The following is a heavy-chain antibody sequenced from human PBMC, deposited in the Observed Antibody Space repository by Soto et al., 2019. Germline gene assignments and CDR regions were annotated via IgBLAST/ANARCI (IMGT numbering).Heavy chain of an antibody. Sequence: ASDTVSCMPSRYTFPRQGIILVRLAPGQGIEWMGWISAYNGNTNYAPKLKGRVSMTTDTSTSKAYMELRSVRSDDTAVYYCARDIYRQWLVLAPSDAFDIWGQGTMVTVSS. CDR3: ARDIYRQWLVLAPSDAFDI. D-gene: IGHD6-19*01. CDR2: ISAYNGNT. V-gene: IGHV1-18*01. J-gene: IGHJ3*02. CDR1: RYTFPRQG.